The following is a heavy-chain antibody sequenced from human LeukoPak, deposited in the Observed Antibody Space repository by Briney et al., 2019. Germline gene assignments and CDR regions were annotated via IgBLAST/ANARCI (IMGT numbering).Heavy chain of an antibody. CDR1: GGSISSHC. CDR3: ARAGATTFDY. D-gene: IGHD1-26*01. CDR2: IYYSGST. Sequence: DTLSVTFTVSGGSISSHCWSWMRQPSEKILDDIGYIYYSGSTNYNPSLKSRVTISVDTSKNQFSLKLSSVAAADTAVYYCARAGATTFDYWGQGTLVTVSS. J-gene: IGHJ4*02. V-gene: IGHV4-59*11.